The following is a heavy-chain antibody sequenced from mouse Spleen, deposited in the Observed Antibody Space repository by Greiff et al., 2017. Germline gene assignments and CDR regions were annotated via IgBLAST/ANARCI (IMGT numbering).Heavy chain of an antibody. CDR2: ISSGGSYT. CDR1: GFTFSSYA. D-gene: IGHD2-4*01. CDR3: ARRDYDSPWFAY. V-gene: IGHV5-9-1*01. Sequence: EVMLVESGGGLVKPGGSLKLSCAASGFTFSSYAMSWVRQTPEKRLEWVATISSGGSYTYYPDSVKGRFTISRDNAKNTLYLQMSSLRSEDTAMYYYARRDYDSPWFAYWGQGTLVTVSA. J-gene: IGHJ3*01.